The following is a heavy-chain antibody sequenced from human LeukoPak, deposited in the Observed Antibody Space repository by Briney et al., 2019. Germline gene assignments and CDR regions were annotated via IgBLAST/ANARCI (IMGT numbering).Heavy chain of an antibody. D-gene: IGHD3-9*01. CDR1: GFTFSSYG. CDR2: IRYDGSNK. J-gene: IGHJ6*03. V-gene: IGHV3-30*02. Sequence: GGSLRLSCAASGFTFSSYGMHWVRQAPGKGLEWVAFIRYDGSNKYYADSVKGRFTISRDKAKNSLYLQMNSLRAEDTALYYCARGVDILTGYYRSAFDYYYYMDVWGKGTTVTVSS. CDR3: ARGVDILTGYYRSAFDYYYYMDV.